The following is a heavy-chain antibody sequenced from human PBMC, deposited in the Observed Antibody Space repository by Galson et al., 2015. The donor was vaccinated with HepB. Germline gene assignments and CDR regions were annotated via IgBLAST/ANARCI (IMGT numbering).Heavy chain of an antibody. D-gene: IGHD3-10*01. V-gene: IGHV1-46*01. J-gene: IGHJ3*02. CDR1: GSTFTSYY. CDR2: INPSGGST. CDR3: ARGRGGGFYLSDASDI. Sequence: SVTVSCKASGSTFTSYYMHWVRQAPGQGLEWMGIINPSGGSTSYAQKFQGGVTMTRDTSTSTVYMELSSLRPEDTAVYYCARGRGGGFYLSDASDICGQGTMFSASS.